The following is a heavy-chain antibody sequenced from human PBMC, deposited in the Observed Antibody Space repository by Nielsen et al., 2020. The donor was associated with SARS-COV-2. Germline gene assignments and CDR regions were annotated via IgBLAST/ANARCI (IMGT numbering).Heavy chain of an antibody. CDR2: ISAYNGNT. J-gene: IGHJ4*02. D-gene: IGHD6-19*01. Sequence: ASVKVSCKASGYTFTSYGISWVRQAPGQGLEWMGWISAYNGNTNYAQKLQGRVTMTEDTSTDTAYMELSRLRSEDTAVYYCASSRWLVCFDYWGQGTLVTVSS. CDR1: GYTFTSYG. V-gene: IGHV1-18*01. CDR3: ASSRWLVCFDY.